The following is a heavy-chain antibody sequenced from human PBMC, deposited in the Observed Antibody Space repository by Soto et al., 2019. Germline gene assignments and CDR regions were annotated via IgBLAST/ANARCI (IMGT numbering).Heavy chain of an antibody. V-gene: IGHV1-2*02. Sequence: GASVKVSCKPSGYTFTDYHIHWVRQAPGQGLEFMGWINANTGGAGSAQQFQGRVTVTRDTSISTGYMELTNLRSDDTAMYYCAREGHDGYSPTDYNWFDPWGQGTMVTASS. J-gene: IGHJ5*02. CDR2: INANTGGA. CDR3: AREGHDGYSPTDYNWFDP. D-gene: IGHD5-12*01. CDR1: GYTFTDYH.